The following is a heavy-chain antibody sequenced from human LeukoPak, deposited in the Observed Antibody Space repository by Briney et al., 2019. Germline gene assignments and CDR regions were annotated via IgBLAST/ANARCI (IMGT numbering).Heavy chain of an antibody. CDR2: ISSSSSTI. Sequence: EGSLRLSCAASGFTFSSYGMNWVRQAPGKGLEWVSYISSSSSTIYYADSVKGRFTISRDNAKNSLYLQMNSLRAEDTAVYYCARDEPNYYYMDVWGKGTTVTVSS. CDR3: ARDEPNYYYMDV. J-gene: IGHJ6*03. CDR1: GFTFSSYG. V-gene: IGHV3-48*04.